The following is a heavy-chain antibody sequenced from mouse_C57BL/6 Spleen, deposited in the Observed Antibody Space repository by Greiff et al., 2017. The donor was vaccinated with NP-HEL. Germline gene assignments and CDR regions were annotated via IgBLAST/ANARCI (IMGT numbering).Heavy chain of an antibody. V-gene: IGHV1-80*01. Sequence: QVHVKQSGAELVKPGASVKISCKASGYAFSSYWMNWVKQRPGKGLEWIGQIYPGDGDTNYNGKFKGKATLTADKSSSTAYMQLSSLTSEDSAVYFCARGGDYMYYFDYWGQGTTLTVSS. D-gene: IGHD2-4*01. CDR3: ARGGDYMYYFDY. CDR1: GYAFSSYW. CDR2: IYPGDGDT. J-gene: IGHJ2*01.